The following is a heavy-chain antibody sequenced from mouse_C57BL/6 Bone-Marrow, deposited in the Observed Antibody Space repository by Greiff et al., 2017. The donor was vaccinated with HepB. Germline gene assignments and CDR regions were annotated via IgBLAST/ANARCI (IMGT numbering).Heavy chain of an antibody. CDR3: ARGTVWAMDY. Sequence: LVAPSQSLSITCTVSGFSLTSYGVDWVRQSPGKGLEWLGVIWGVGSTNYNSALKSRLSISKDNSKSQVFLKMNSLQTDDTAMYYCARGTVWAMDYWGQGTSVTVSS. V-gene: IGHV2-6*01. CDR1: GFSLTSYG. CDR2: IWGVGST. D-gene: IGHD3-3*01. J-gene: IGHJ4*01.